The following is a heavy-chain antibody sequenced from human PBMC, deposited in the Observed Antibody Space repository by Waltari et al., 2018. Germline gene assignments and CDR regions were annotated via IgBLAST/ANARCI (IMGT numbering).Heavy chain of an antibody. CDR2: IYYSGST. J-gene: IGHJ6*03. CDR3: ARLGYDFWSGPIGYYMDV. D-gene: IGHD3-3*01. V-gene: IGHV4-39*01. Sequence: QLQLQESGPGLVKPSETLSLTCTVSGGSISSSSYYWGWIRQPPGKGLEWIGSIYYSGSTYYNPSLKSRVTISVDTSKNQFSLKLSSVTAADTAVYYCARLGYDFWSGPIGYYMDVWGKGTTVTVSS. CDR1: GGSISSSSYY.